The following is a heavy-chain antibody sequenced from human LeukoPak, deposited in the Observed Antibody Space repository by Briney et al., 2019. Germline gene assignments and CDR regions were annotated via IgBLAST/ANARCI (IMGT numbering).Heavy chain of an antibody. CDR2: ISSSGSTI. Sequence: GGSLRLSCAASGFTFSDYYMSWIRQAPGKGLEWVSYISSSGSTIYYADSVKGRFTISRDNAKNSLYLQMNSLRAEDKAVYYCARSSYYDILTGYSYYFDYWGQGTLVTVSS. J-gene: IGHJ4*02. V-gene: IGHV3-11*01. CDR3: ARSSYYDILTGYSYYFDY. D-gene: IGHD3-9*01. CDR1: GFTFSDYY.